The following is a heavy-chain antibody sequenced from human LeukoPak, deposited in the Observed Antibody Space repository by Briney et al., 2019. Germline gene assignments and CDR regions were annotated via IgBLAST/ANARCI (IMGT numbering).Heavy chain of an antibody. D-gene: IGHD3-3*01. CDR1: GFTFSSYA. CDR2: ISGSGGST. CDR3: ARGTYDFWSGYPLDV. J-gene: IGHJ6*04. Sequence: GGSLRLSCAASGFTFSSYAMSWVRQAPGKGLEWVSAISGSGGSTYYADSVKGRFTISRDNSKNTLYLQMNSLRAEDTAVYYCARGTYDFWSGYPLDVWGKGTTVTVSS. V-gene: IGHV3-23*01.